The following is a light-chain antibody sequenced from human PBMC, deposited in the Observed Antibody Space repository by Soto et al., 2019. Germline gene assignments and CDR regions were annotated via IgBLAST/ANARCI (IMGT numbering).Light chain of an antibody. V-gene: IGLV2-23*01. Sequence: QSALTQPASVSGSPGQSITISCTEIRSDVGNYNLVSWYQQHPGKAPKLIIYEGSKRHSGVSNRLSVSKSGNTASLTISGRQADDEADYYCCSYVGSSAYVFGTGTKVTVL. CDR1: RSDVGNYNL. CDR2: EGS. CDR3: CSYVGSSAYV. J-gene: IGLJ1*01.